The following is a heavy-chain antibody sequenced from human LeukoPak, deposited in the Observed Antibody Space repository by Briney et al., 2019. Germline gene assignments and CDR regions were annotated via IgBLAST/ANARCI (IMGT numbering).Heavy chain of an antibody. D-gene: IGHD1-7*01. J-gene: IGHJ4*02. CDR1: GGSISSSSYY. CDR3: ARGVNYATFED. Sequence: PSETLSPTCTVSGGSISSSSYYWGWIRQPPGKGLEWIGSIYYSGSTYYNPSLKSRVTLSLDTSKNQFSLKLSSVTAADTAVYFCARGVNYATFEDWGQGTLVTVSS. V-gene: IGHV4-39*07. CDR2: IYYSGST.